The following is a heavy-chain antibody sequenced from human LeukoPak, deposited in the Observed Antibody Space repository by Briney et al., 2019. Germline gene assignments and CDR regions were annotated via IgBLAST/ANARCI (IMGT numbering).Heavy chain of an antibody. J-gene: IGHJ4*02. CDR2: IYYSGST. V-gene: IGHV4-59*01. CDR1: GGSISSYY. D-gene: IGHD1-26*01. Sequence: PSETLSLTCTVSGGSISSYYWSWIRQPPGKELEWIGYIYYSGSTNYNPSLKSRVTISVDTSKNQFSLKLSSVTAADTAVYYCARDSGSYYFDYWGQGTLVTVSS. CDR3: ARDSGSYYFDY.